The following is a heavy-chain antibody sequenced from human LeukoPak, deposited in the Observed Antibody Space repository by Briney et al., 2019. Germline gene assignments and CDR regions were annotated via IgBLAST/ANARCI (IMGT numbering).Heavy chain of an antibody. CDR2: ISHSGNT. Sequence: SETLSLTRTLSGDSLSSGGHYWSWIRQHPGNGLEWIGYISHSGNTSYSPSLKSRATISVDTSKNQFSPKLSSVTVADTAVYFCARDCSAGSCSIGIFDFWGQGTLVSVSS. CDR3: ARDCSAGSCSIGIFDF. J-gene: IGHJ4*02. D-gene: IGHD2-15*01. CDR1: GDSLSSGGHY. V-gene: IGHV4-31*03.